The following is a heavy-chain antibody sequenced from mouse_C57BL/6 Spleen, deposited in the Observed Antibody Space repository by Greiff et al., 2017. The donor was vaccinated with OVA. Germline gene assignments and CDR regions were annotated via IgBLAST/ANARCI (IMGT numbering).Heavy chain of an antibody. CDR2: IDPSDSET. CDR3: ARRDGSYWYFDV. Sequence: VKLKQPGAELVRPGSSVKLSCKASGYTFTSYWMHWVKQRPIQGLEWIGNIDPSDSETHYNQKFKDKATLTVDKSSSTAYMQLSSLTSEDSAVYYCARRDGSYWYFDVWGTGTTVTVSS. CDR1: GYTFTSYW. D-gene: IGHD1-2*01. J-gene: IGHJ1*03. V-gene: IGHV1-52*01.